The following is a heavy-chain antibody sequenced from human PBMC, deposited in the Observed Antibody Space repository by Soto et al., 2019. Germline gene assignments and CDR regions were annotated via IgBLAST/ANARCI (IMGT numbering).Heavy chain of an antibody. CDR1: GDSVSSKDAA. CDR3: ARTEGYFNL. CDR2: TYYRSKWYS. V-gene: IGHV6-1*01. Sequence: SQTLSLTCAISGDSVSSKDAAWNWIRQSPSRGLEWLGRTYYRSKWYSEYAISVRGRITINPDTSKNHFSLQLNSVTPEDTAVYYCARTEGYFNLWGQGTLVTVS. J-gene: IGHJ1*01.